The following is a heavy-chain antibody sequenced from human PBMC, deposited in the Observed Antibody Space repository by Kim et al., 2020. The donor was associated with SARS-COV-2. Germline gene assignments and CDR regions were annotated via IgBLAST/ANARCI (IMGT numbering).Heavy chain of an antibody. CDR2: ISYDGSNK. CDR1: GFTFSSYG. Sequence: GGSLRLSCAASGFTFSSYGMHWVRQAPGKGLEWVAVISYDGSNKYYADSVKGRFTISRDNSKNTLYLQMNSLRAEDTAVYYCAKGKTGITIFGVVIDYWGQGTLVTVSS. CDR3: AKGKTGITIFGVVIDY. V-gene: IGHV3-30*18. J-gene: IGHJ4*02. D-gene: IGHD3-3*01.